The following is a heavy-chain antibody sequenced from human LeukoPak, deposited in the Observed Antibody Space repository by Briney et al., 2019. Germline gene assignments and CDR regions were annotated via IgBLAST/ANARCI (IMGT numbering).Heavy chain of an antibody. CDR1: GSGFTFGNFA. V-gene: IGHV3-23*01. CDR2: ISGSGYYT. J-gene: IGHJ6*03. CDR3: AKDGSWGDYYFYFYMDV. D-gene: IGHD3-16*01. Sequence: GGSLRLSCEASGSGFTFGNFAMSWVRQAPGKGLEWVSGISGSGYYTYYADSVKGRFTISRDNSKNTLYIQMNSLRAEDTAVYYCAKDGSWGDYYFYFYMDVWGKGATVTVSS.